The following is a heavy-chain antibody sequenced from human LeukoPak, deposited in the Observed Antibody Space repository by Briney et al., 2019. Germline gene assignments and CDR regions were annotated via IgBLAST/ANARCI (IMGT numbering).Heavy chain of an antibody. D-gene: IGHD6-19*01. CDR1: GFTFSTYS. V-gene: IGHV3-48*01. CDR3: AKDPSIAVYYYYMDV. Sequence: GGSLRLSCAASGFTFSTYSMNWVRQAPGKGLEWLSYISISGTTIDYADSVKGRFTISRDNAKNSLYLQMNSLRAEDTAVYYCAKDPSIAVYYYYMDVWSKGTTVTVSS. CDR2: ISISGTTI. J-gene: IGHJ6*03.